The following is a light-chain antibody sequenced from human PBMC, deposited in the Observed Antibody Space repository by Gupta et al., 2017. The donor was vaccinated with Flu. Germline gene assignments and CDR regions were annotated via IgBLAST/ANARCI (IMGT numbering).Light chain of an antibody. Sequence: QSVLTQPPSASGTPGQRATISCSGSSPNIGSNTVNWYQQLPGTAPKLLIYSNNQRPSGVPYRFSGSKSGTSASLAISGLQAEDEADYYCAAWDDSLNGWVFGGGTKLTVL. J-gene: IGLJ3*02. V-gene: IGLV1-44*01. CDR2: SNN. CDR1: SPNIGSNT. CDR3: AAWDDSLNGWV.